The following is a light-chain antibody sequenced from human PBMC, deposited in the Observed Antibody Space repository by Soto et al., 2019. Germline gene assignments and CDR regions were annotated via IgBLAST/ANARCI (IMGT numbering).Light chain of an antibody. Sequence: DIQMTQSPYSLSASVGNTVTITCRASESIATYLNWFQHEPGKAPKLLIYGASNLQSGVPPRFSGSGSGTDFTLTIGPLQPEDFATYYCQQSYISPFTFGPGTKVDIK. CDR3: QQSYISPFT. J-gene: IGKJ3*01. CDR1: ESIATY. CDR2: GAS. V-gene: IGKV1-39*01.